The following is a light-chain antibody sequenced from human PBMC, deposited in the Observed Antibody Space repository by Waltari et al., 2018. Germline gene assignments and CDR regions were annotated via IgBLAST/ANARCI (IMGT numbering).Light chain of an antibody. V-gene: IGKV4-1*01. J-gene: IGKJ1*01. CDR1: QSVLYSSNNKNY. CDR3: QQYYSTPGT. Sequence: DIVMTQSTDSLAVSLGERANIKRKSSQSVLYSSNNKNYLAWYQQKPGQPPKLLIYWASTRESGVPDRFSGSGSGTDFTLTISSLQAEDVAVYYCQQYYSTPGTFGQGTKVEIK. CDR2: WAS.